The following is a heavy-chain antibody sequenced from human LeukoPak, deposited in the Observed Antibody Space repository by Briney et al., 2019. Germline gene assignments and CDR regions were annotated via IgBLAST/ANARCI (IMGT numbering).Heavy chain of an antibody. CDR3: ARDNNNGEWLLSVDY. D-gene: IGHD3-3*01. J-gene: IGHJ4*02. CDR1: GFTFSSYA. CDR2: ISYDGSNK. V-gene: IGHV3-30*01. Sequence: PGGSLRLSCAASGFTFSSYAMHWVRQAPGKGLEWVAVISYDGSNKYYADSVKGRFTISRDNSKNTLYLQMNSLRAEDTAVYYCARDNNNGEWLLSVDYWGQGTLVTVSS.